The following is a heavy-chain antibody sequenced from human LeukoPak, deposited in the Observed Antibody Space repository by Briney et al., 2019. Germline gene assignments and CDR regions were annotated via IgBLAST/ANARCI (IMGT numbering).Heavy chain of an antibody. CDR1: GFTFDDYA. CDR3: AARYYDILTGLTYFDY. Sequence: GRSLRLSCAASGFTFDDYAMHWVRQAPGKGLEWVSGISWNSGSIGYADSVKGRFTISRDNAKNSLYLQMNSLRAEDTALYYCAARYYDILTGLTYFDYWGQGTLVTVSS. V-gene: IGHV3-9*01. D-gene: IGHD3-9*01. CDR2: ISWNSGSI. J-gene: IGHJ4*02.